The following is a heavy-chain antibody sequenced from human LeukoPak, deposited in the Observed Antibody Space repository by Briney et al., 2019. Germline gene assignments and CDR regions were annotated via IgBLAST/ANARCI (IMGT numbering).Heavy chain of an antibody. V-gene: IGHV4-59*01. Sequence: SETLSLTCTVSGGSISTYYWSWIRQPPGKGLEWIGYIYYSGSTNYNPSLKSRVTISVDTSKNQFSLKLSSVTAADTAVYYCARGGSWYSGGSSWGQGTLVTVSS. CDR1: GGSISTYY. CDR2: IYYSGST. D-gene: IGHD6-13*01. J-gene: IGHJ4*02. CDR3: ARGGSWYSGGSS.